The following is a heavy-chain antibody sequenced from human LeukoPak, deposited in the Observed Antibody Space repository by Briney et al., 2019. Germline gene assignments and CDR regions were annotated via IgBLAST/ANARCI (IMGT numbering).Heavy chain of an antibody. D-gene: IGHD3-22*01. CDR2: MYLSGAT. CDR3: AGLVGRYSSGLYYYYFDY. J-gene: IGHJ4*02. Sequence: SETLSLTCTVSGDSINSLDLWSWVRQPPGKGLEWIGEMYLSGATHSNPSVKSRVTISIDKSKNQFFLNLSSVTAADTAVYYCAGLVGRYSSGLYYYYFDYWGQGTLVTVSS. V-gene: IGHV4-4*02. CDR1: GDSINSLDL.